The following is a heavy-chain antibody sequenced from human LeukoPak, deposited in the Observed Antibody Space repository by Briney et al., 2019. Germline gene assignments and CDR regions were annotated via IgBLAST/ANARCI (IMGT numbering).Heavy chain of an antibody. J-gene: IGHJ4*02. V-gene: IGHV4-30-2*01. D-gene: IGHD5-12*01. CDR2: IYHNGST. CDR3: ARGDPKMATTYFDY. CDR1: GGSISSGGYS. Sequence: SETLSLTCAVSGGSISSGGYSWSWIRQPPGKGLEWIGYIYHNGSTYYNPSLKSRVTISVDRSKNQFSLKLSSVTAADTAVYYCARGDPKMATTYFDYWGQGTLVTVSS.